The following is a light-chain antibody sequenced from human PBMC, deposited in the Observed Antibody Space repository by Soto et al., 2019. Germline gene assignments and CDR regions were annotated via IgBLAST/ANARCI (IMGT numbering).Light chain of an antibody. Sequence: DIQLTQSPSTLSASVGDRVTITCRASQSISRWSAWYQQQPGKAPRLLIYDASNLESGVPSRFSGSGSGTEFTLSISRLQPDDFATYYCQTYDTYSGTFGQGTKVDIK. V-gene: IGKV1-5*01. CDR2: DAS. CDR1: QSISRW. CDR3: QTYDTYSGT. J-gene: IGKJ1*01.